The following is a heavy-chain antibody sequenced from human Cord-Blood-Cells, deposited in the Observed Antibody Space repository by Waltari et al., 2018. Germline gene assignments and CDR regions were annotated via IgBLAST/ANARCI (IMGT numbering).Heavy chain of an antibody. CDR1: GGSFSGYY. J-gene: IGHJ4*02. V-gene: IGHV4-34*01. Sequence: QVQLQQWGAGLLKPSETLSLTCAVYGGSFSGYYWSWIRQPPGKGLEWIGEINHSGSTNYTPSLKSRVTISVDTSKNQFSLKLSSVTAADTAVYYCARGMHCSGGSCPIDYWGQGTLVTVSS. CDR3: ARGMHCSGGSCPIDY. D-gene: IGHD2-15*01. CDR2: INHSGST.